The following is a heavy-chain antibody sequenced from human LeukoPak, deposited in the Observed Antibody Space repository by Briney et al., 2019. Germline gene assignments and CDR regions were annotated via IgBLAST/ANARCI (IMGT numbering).Heavy chain of an antibody. D-gene: IGHD1-26*01. CDR1: GYTXTXXX. Sequence: GASVKVSCKXSGYTXTXXXXXXXXXXPXXXXXXXGXIXAYNGNTXXXQXLQGXVTMXXXXXXSTAYMELRSLRSDDTAVYYCARVRRLLEDYWGQGTLVTVSS. CDR3: ARVRRLLEDY. CDR2: IXAYNGNT. J-gene: IGHJ4*02. V-gene: IGHV1-18*01.